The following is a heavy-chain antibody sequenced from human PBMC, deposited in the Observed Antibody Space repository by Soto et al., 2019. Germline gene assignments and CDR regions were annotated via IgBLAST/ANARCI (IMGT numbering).Heavy chain of an antibody. CDR2: IIPIFGTA. Sequence: SGKVCFRASSGTFSSYAISWVRQAPGQGLEWMGGIIPIFGTANYAQKFQGRVTITADESTSTAYMELSSLRSEDTAVYYCAKKRRDGYSYWYFDLWGRGTLVTVSS. J-gene: IGHJ2*01. CDR1: SGTFSSYA. D-gene: IGHD4-4*01. CDR3: AKKRRDGYSYWYFDL. V-gene: IGHV1-69*13.